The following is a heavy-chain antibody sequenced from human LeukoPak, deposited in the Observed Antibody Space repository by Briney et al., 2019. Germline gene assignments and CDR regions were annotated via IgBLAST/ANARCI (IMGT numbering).Heavy chain of an antibody. D-gene: IGHD3-10*01. CDR2: IYYSGST. Sequence: SETLSLTCTVSGGSITSYYWSWIRQPPGKGLEWIGYIYYSGSTNYTPSLKSRITISVDTSRNQFSLKLNSVTAADTAVYYCARSGRGSSAGFDYWGQGTLVTVSS. J-gene: IGHJ4*02. V-gene: IGHV4-59*01. CDR1: GGSITSYY. CDR3: ARSGRGSSAGFDY.